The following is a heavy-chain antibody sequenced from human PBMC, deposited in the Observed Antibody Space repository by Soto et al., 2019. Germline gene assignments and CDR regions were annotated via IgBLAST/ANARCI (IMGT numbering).Heavy chain of an antibody. Sequence: GESLKISWKGSGNIFSNNWIAWVRQMPGKGLEWMGIIYAGDSNIRYSTCFQGQVTISADKSISTAYMQWISLKASDTAMYYCARRYRNRAMDFGDFWGQGTLVTVSS. J-gene: IGHJ4*02. D-gene: IGHD5-18*01. CDR3: ARRYRNRAMDFGDF. CDR1: GNIFSNNW. V-gene: IGHV5-51*01. CDR2: IYAGDSNI.